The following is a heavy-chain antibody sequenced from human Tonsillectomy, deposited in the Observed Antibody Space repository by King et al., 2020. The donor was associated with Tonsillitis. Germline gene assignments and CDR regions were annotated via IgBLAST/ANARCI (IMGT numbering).Heavy chain of an antibody. V-gene: IGHV3-15*01. CDR1: GFTFSNAW. CDR2: IKSKTDGGTT. CDR3: TPDRSTVTTFDLFDY. Sequence: VQLVESGGGLVKPGGSLRLSCAASGFTFSNAWMSWVRQAPGKGLEWVGRIKSKTDGGTTDYAAPVKGRFTISRDDSKNTLYLQMNSLKTEDTAVYYCTPDRSTVTTFDLFDYWGQGTLVTVSS. J-gene: IGHJ4*02. D-gene: IGHD4-17*01.